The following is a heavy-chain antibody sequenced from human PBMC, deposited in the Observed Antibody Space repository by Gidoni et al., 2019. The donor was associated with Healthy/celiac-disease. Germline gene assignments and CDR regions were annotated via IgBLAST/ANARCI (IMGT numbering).Heavy chain of an antibody. D-gene: IGHD3-22*01. CDR3: ARDGPDGYYDSSGYYNFDY. Sequence: EVQLVESGGGLVQPVGSLRLSCAPSGLTFSSYEMNWVRQAPGKGLEWVSYISSSGSTIYYADSVKGRFTISRDNAKNSLYLQMNSLRAEETAVYYCARDGPDGYYDSSGYYNFDYWGQGTLVTVSS. CDR1: GLTFSSYE. CDR2: ISSSGSTI. J-gene: IGHJ4*02. V-gene: IGHV3-48*03.